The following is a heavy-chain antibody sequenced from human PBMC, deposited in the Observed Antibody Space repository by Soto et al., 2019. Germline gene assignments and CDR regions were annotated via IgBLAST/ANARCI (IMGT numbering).Heavy chain of an antibody. CDR1: GFTFSSYD. Sequence: GGSLRLSCAASGFTFSSYDMHWVRQAPGKGLEWVAVISYDGSNKYYADSVKGRFTISRDKSKNTLYLQMNSLRAEDTAVYYCARHRGDYRIFDYWGQGTLVTVSS. CDR2: ISYDGSNK. D-gene: IGHD4-17*01. CDR3: ARHRGDYRIFDY. J-gene: IGHJ4*02. V-gene: IGHV3-30-3*01.